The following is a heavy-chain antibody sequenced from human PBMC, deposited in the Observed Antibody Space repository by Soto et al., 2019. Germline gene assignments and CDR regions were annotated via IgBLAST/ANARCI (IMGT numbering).Heavy chain of an antibody. CDR3: GRDLEDSGSYYVFDY. CDR2: ISAYNGNT. V-gene: IGHV1-18*04. CDR1: GYTFTSYG. Sequence: QVQLVQSGAEVKKPGASVKVSCKASGYTFTSYGISWVRQAPGQGLEWMGWISAYNGNTNYAQKLQGRVTMTTDTSTSTAYRELRSLTSDDTAVYYCGRDLEDSGSYYVFDYWGQGTLVTVSS. J-gene: IGHJ4*02. D-gene: IGHD1-26*01.